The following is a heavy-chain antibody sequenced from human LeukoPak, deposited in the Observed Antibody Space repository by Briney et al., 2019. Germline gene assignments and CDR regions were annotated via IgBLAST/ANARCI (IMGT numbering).Heavy chain of an antibody. CDR2: ISGSGGST. Sequence: PGGSLRLSCAASGFSLSSHAMSWVRQAPGKGLEWVSAISGSGGSTYYADSVKGRFTISRDNSKNTLYLQMNSLRAEDTAVYYCAKDQGYSYGRPSDYWGQGTLVTVSS. D-gene: IGHD5-18*01. V-gene: IGHV3-23*01. J-gene: IGHJ4*02. CDR1: GFSLSSHA. CDR3: AKDQGYSYGRPSDY.